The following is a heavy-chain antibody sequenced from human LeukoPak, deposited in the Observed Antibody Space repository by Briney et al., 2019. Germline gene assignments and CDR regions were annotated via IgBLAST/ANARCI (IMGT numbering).Heavy chain of an antibody. CDR1: GGSLSIRNYY. CDR2: IYYTGIT. V-gene: IGHV4-39*02. CDR3: ARRRLGDASTGNYFRTYFDY. Sequence: SETLSLTCSVSGGSLSIRNYYWDWIRQPPGKGLEWIGSIYYTGITYYNPSLQSRVTISVDTSQNHFSVNLRSVTAPDTAVYFCARRRLGDASTGNYFRTYFDYWGRGTLVSVSS. D-gene: IGHD3-22*01. J-gene: IGHJ4*02.